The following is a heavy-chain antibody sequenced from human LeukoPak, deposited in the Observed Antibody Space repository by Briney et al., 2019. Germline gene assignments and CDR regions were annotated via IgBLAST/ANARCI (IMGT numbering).Heavy chain of an antibody. V-gene: IGHV4-38-2*02. D-gene: IGHD3-22*01. Sequence: SETLSLTCTVSGYSISSGYYWGWIRQPPGKGLEWIGSIYHSGSTYYNPSLKSRVTMSVDTSKNQFSLKLSSVTAADTAVYYCASFSDYYDSSGPLFQHWGQGTLVTVSS. CDR3: ASFSDYYDSSGPLFQH. CDR1: GYSISSGYY. CDR2: IYHSGST. J-gene: IGHJ1*01.